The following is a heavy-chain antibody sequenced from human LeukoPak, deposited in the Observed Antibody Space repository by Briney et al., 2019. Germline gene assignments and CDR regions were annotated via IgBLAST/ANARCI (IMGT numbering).Heavy chain of an antibody. CDR1: GFTFSSYS. CDR2: ISSSSSYI. Sequence: PGGSLRLSCAASGFTFSSYSMNWVRQAPGKGLEWVSSISSSSSYIYYADSVKGRFTISRDNAKNSLYLQMNSLRAEDTAVYYCASRRYYDILTGYYRGGFDIWGQGTMVTVSS. J-gene: IGHJ3*02. CDR3: ASRRYYDILTGYYRGGFDI. V-gene: IGHV3-21*01. D-gene: IGHD3-9*01.